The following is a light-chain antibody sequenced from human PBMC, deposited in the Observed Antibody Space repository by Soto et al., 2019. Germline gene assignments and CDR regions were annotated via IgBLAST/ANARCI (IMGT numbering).Light chain of an antibody. CDR3: SSYTSSSPYV. V-gene: IGLV2-14*01. CDR2: DVS. J-gene: IGLJ1*01. CDR1: SSDVGGYNY. Sequence: QSALTQPASVSVSPGQSITISCTGTSSDVGGYNYVSWYQQHPGKAPKLMIYDVSNRPSGVSNRFSGSKSGNTASLTISGVQAEDESDYYCSSYTSSSPYVFGTGTKVTVL.